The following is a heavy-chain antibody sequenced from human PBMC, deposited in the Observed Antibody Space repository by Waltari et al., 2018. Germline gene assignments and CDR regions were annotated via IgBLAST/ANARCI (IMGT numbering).Heavy chain of an antibody. D-gene: IGHD1-1*01. V-gene: IGHV4-38-2*02. Sequence: QVQLQESGPGLVKPSETLSLTCTVSGFSITGGFHWGWVRQPPGKVLEWIGNIYHLGNTYYNPSFKSRRTISVDTSKNQFSLKLTSVTAADTAIYYCARNWDRGTLTYWGQGTLVTVSS. J-gene: IGHJ4*02. CDR1: GFSITGGFH. CDR3: ARNWDRGTLTY. CDR2: IYHLGNT.